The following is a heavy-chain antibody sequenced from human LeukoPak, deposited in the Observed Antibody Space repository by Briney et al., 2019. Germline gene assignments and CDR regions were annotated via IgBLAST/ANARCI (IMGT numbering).Heavy chain of an antibody. CDR2: ISSSSSYI. Sequence: GGSLRLSCAASGFTFSSYSINWVRQAPGKGLEWVSSISSSSSYIYYADSVKGRFTISRDNAKNSLYLQMNSLRAEDTAVYYCARGSSSWYAWFDPWGQGTLVTVSS. V-gene: IGHV3-21*01. J-gene: IGHJ5*02. D-gene: IGHD6-13*01. CDR1: GFTFSSYS. CDR3: ARGSSSWYAWFDP.